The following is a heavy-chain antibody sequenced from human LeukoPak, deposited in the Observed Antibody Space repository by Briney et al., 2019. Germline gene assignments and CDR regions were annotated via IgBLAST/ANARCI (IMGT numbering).Heavy chain of an antibody. D-gene: IGHD2-2*02. J-gene: IGHJ5*02. V-gene: IGHV3-21*01. CDR2: ISSSGVYT. CDR1: GFTFHYYG. Sequence: GGSLRFSCAASGFTFHYYGMNWVRLAPGKGLEWVSSISSSGVYTYYADSVKGRFTISRDNAENSLYLQMDSLRAEDTGLYYCARGREPYTNTDWFDPWGQGTLVTVSS. CDR3: ARGREPYTNTDWFDP.